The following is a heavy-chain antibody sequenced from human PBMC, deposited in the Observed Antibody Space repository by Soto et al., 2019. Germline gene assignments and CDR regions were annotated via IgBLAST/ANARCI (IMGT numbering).Heavy chain of an antibody. V-gene: IGHV4-31*03. CDR1: GGSNSSGGYC. J-gene: IGHJ3*02. D-gene: IGHD3-10*01. Sequence: SETLSLTCTVSGGSNSSGGYCWSWIRQHPGKGLEWIGYIYYSGSTYYNPSLKSRVTISVDTSKNQFSLKLSSVTAADTAVYYCARFYMVRGVMGAFDIWGQGTMVTVS. CDR2: IYYSGST. CDR3: ARFYMVRGVMGAFDI.